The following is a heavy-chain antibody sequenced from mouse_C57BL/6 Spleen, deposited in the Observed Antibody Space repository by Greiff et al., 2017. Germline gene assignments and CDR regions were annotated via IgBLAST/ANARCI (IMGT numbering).Heavy chain of an antibody. Sequence: QVQLQQSGAELARPGASVKLSCKASGYTFTSYGLSWVKQRTGQGLEWIGEIYPRSGNTYYNEKFKGKATLTADKSSSTAYMELRSLTSEDSAVYFCAREGYYYGSRVSYAMDYWGQGTSVTVSS. CDR3: AREGYYYGSRVSYAMDY. D-gene: IGHD1-1*01. V-gene: IGHV1-81*01. CDR2: IYPRSGNT. J-gene: IGHJ4*01. CDR1: GYTFTSYG.